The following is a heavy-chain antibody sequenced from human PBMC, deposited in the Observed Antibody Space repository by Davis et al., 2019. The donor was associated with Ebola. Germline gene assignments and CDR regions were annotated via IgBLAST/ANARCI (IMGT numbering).Heavy chain of an antibody. CDR2: TYYNSKWYN. J-gene: IGHJ6*04. V-gene: IGHV6-1*01. CDR1: GDSVSTNIG. CDR3: ARGWLQSGMDV. Sequence: PSDTLSLTCAISGDSVSTNIGWNWIRQSPSRGLEWLGRTYYNSKWYNDYAVSVKSRITINPDTAKNQVSLQMNSVTPEDTAVYYCARGWLQSGMDVWGKGTTVTVSS. D-gene: IGHD6-19*01.